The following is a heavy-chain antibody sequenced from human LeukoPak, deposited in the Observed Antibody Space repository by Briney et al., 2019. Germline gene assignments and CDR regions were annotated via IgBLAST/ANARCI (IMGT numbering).Heavy chain of an antibody. D-gene: IGHD2-2*01. CDR2: INTDSSDI. CDR1: GFTFSRYA. V-gene: IGHV3-21*05. CDR3: ARDTFQPGLIDS. Sequence: GGSLRLSCAASGFTFSRYAMNWVRQAPGKGLHWVSYINTDSSDIHYADSVKGRFTISRDNARNTLYLQLSSLRAEDSAVYYCARDTFQPGLIDSWGQGTLVTVSS. J-gene: IGHJ4*02.